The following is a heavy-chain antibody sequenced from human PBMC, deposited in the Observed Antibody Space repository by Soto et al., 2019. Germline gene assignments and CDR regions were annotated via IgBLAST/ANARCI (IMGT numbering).Heavy chain of an antibody. CDR2: ISGDTATT. D-gene: IGHD6-19*01. J-gene: IGHJ6*02. CDR3: AKPLQQWLLQGSGVDV. CDR1: GFSFSEYS. Sequence: EVQLLESGGGLVQPGGSLRLSCAASGFSFSEYSMTWFRQAPGKGLQWVSAISGDTATTHYADSVKGRFTISRDNSRDTLYLQMNSLRVEDTAIYYCAKPLQQWLLQGSGVDVWGQGTTVTVSS. V-gene: IGHV3-23*01.